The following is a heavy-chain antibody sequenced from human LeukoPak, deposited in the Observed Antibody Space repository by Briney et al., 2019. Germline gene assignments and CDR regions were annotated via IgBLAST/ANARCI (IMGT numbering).Heavy chain of an antibody. D-gene: IGHD3-10*01. Sequence: GGSLRLSCAASGFTVSGNYMSWVRRAPGKGGEWLSGIHRSGNTYYADSVKGRFTIPTDSSKNTVFLQMDCMSAEDTAVYYCARLPGYGLGVNYGDYWGQGTLVTVSS. V-gene: IGHV3-66*04. CDR2: IHRSGNT. CDR1: GFTVSGNY. J-gene: IGHJ4*02. CDR3: ARLPGYGLGVNYGDY.